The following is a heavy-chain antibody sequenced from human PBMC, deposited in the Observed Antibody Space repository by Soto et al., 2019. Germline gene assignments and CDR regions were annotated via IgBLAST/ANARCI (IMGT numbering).Heavy chain of an antibody. D-gene: IGHD3-10*01. J-gene: IGHJ4*02. CDR1: GYAFTTYG. CDR3: ARDWSAEVLPDY. V-gene: IGHV1-18*01. CDR2: ISTYNGNT. Sequence: ASVKVYCKASGYAFTTYGVSWVRQDPEQGLEWMGWISTYNGNTQFAQKFQGRVTMTTDTSAGTAYMELRSLTSDDTAVYYCARDWSAEVLPDYWGQGTLVTVSS.